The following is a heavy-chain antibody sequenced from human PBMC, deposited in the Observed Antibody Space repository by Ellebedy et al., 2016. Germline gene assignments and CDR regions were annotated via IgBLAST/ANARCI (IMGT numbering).Heavy chain of an antibody. D-gene: IGHD2-8*01. J-gene: IGHJ3*02. CDR2: TYYRSKWFN. V-gene: IGHV6-1*01. CDR3: GREGQWGAFDI. CDR1: GDSVSSTRAT. Sequence: SETLSLTXAISGDSVSSTRATWIWIRQSPSRGLEWLGRTYYRSKWFNNYAASVKSRITFNSDTSKNQFSLQLNSVTPEDTAVYYCGREGQWGAFDIWGQGTMVTVSS.